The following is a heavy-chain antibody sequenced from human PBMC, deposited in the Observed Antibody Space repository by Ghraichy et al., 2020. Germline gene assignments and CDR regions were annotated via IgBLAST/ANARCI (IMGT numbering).Heavy chain of an antibody. CDR1: GFTFDTYW. D-gene: IGHD6-25*01. CDR2: IKEDGSEK. J-gene: IGHJ4*02. V-gene: IGHV3-7*03. CDR3: ARVPQRLSLAGLDY. Sequence: GESLNISCAASGFTFDTYWMSWVRQAPGKGLEWVANIKEDGSEKYYVDSVKGRFIISRDNAKNSLYLDMNSLRAEDTAIYYCARVPQRLSLAGLDYWCQGTLVTVSS.